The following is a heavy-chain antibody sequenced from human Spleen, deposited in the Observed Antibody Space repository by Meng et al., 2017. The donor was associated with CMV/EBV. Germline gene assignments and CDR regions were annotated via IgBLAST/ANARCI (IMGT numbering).Heavy chain of an antibody. CDR2: SYPGDSDT. Sequence: FTSYWIGWVRQMPGKGLEWMGISYPGDSDTRYSPSFQGQVTISADKSISTAYLQWSSLKASDTAMYYCARQVTIFGVVTPGEGWFDPWGQGTLVTVSS. CDR1: FTSYW. CDR3: ARQVTIFGVVTPGEGWFDP. V-gene: IGHV5-51*01. D-gene: IGHD3-3*01. J-gene: IGHJ5*02.